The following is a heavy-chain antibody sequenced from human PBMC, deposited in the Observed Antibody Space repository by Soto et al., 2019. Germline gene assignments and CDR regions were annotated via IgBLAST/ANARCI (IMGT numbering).Heavy chain of an antibody. CDR1: GFTFSSYA. CDR3: ARDRVGSSGSSPYYYYGMEV. CDR2: ISYDGSNK. Sequence: PGGSLRLSCSASGFTFSSYAMHWVRQAPGKGLEWVAVISYDGSNKYYADSVKGRFTISRDNSKNTLYLQMNSLRAEDTAVYYCARDRVGSSGSSPYYYYGMEVWGQRTTVTVSS. V-gene: IGHV3-30-3*01. D-gene: IGHD6-19*01. J-gene: IGHJ6*02.